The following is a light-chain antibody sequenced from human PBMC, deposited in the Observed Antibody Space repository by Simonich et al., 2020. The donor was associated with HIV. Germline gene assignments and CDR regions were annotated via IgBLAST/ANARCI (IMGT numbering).Light chain of an antibody. CDR1: QGISSA. J-gene: IGKJ2*01. V-gene: IGKV1-13*02. CDR2: DAS. Sequence: AIQLTQSPSSLSASVGDRVTITCRASQGISSALVWYQQKPGKAPKVLIYDASTLESGVPSRFSGSGSGTDFTLTISSLQPEDFATYYCQQYYSTPPSFGQGTKLEIK. CDR3: QQYYSTPPS.